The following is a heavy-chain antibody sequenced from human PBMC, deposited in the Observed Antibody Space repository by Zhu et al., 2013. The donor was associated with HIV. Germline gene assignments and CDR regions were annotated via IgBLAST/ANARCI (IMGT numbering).Heavy chain of an antibody. Sequence: QVQLVQSGAEVKKPGASVKVSCKASGYMFAGYYIHWVRQAPGQGLQWMGWINPNTGGTNYAQKLQGRVTMTRDTSISTAFMELSRLRSDDTAVYYCARGGKSGSESYGLDVWGQGTTVIVSS. CDR1: GYMFAGYY. D-gene: IGHD3-10*01. CDR2: INPNTGGT. V-gene: IGHV1-2*02. CDR3: ARGGKSGSESYGLDV. J-gene: IGHJ6*02.